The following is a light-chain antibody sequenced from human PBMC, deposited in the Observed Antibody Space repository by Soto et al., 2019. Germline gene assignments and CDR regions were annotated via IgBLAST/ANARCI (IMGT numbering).Light chain of an antibody. CDR2: GAS. J-gene: IGKJ4*01. CDR1: QSVRSN. CDR3: QHYNNLWG. V-gene: IGKV3-15*01. Sequence: EIVMTQSPATLSVSPGERVTLSCRASQSVRSNLAWYQQKPDQVPRVLIYGASTRAIGIPDRFSGSGSGTEFTLTISRLQSEDFAVYYCQHYNNLWGFGGEIKVEMK.